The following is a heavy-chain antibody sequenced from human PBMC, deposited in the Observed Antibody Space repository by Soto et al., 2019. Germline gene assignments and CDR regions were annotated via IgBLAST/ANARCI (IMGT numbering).Heavy chain of an antibody. J-gene: IGHJ4*02. CDR2: VSYDGTNK. Sequence: GGSPRLSCAASGFTFSSYAMHLVRQAPGKGLEWVAAVSYDGTNKYYADSVKGRFTISRDNSKSTLFLQMNSLRADDTAVYYCVKDPFIAAAGPYYFDSWGQGTLVTVSS. V-gene: IGHV3-30-3*01. CDR1: GFTFSSYA. CDR3: VKDPFIAAAGPYYFDS. D-gene: IGHD6-13*01.